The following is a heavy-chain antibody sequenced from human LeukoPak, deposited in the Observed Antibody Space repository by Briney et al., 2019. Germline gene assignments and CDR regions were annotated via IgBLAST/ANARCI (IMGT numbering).Heavy chain of an antibody. J-gene: IGHJ4*02. CDR2: IKQDGSEK. CDR1: GFTFSSYA. Sequence: GGSLRLSCAASGFTFSSYAMSWVRQAPGKGLEWVANIKQDGSEKYYVDSVKGRFTISRDNAKNSLYLQMNSLRAEDTAVYYCARDRQNWNDDPFDYWGQGTLVTVSS. V-gene: IGHV3-7*01. CDR3: ARDRQNWNDDPFDY. D-gene: IGHD1-1*01.